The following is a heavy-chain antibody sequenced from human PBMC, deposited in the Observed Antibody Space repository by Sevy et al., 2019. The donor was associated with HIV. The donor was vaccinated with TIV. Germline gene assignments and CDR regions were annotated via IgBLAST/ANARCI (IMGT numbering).Heavy chain of an antibody. Sequence: SETLSLTCAVYGGSFSGYYWSWIRQPPGKGLEWIGEINHSGSTNYNPSLKSRVTISVDTSKNQFSLKLSSVTAADTAVYYCAREGTTGYSSSWYVYWGQGTLATVSS. J-gene: IGHJ4*02. CDR3: AREGTTGYSSSWYVY. CDR2: INHSGST. V-gene: IGHV4-34*01. D-gene: IGHD6-13*01. CDR1: GGSFSGYY.